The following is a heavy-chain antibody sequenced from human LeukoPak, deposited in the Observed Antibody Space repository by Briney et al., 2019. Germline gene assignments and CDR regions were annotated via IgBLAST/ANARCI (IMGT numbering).Heavy chain of an antibody. CDR1: GFTFSSYG. D-gene: IGHD5-18*01. CDR3: ARDQGSRIQLWYEGFDY. CDR2: ISYDGSNK. V-gene: IGHV3-30*03. J-gene: IGHJ4*02. Sequence: GGSLRLSCAASGFTFSSYGMHWVRQAPGKGLEWVAVISYDGSNKYYADSVKGRFTISRDNSENTLYLQMSSLRAEDTAVYYCARDQGSRIQLWYEGFDYWGQGTLVTVSS.